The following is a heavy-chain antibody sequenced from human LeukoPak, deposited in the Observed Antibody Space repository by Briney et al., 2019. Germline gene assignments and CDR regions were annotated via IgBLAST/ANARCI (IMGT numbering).Heavy chain of an antibody. D-gene: IGHD5-12*01. CDR2: VNHSGTT. V-gene: IGHV4-34*01. CDR1: GGSFTDYY. Sequence: PSETLSLTCAVYGGSFTDYYWSWIRQTPGKELEWIGEVNHSGTTNYNPSLKSRVTISVDTSKNQFSLKVTSVTAADTALYYCARAYNGYDYPWGQGTLVTVSS. CDR3: ARAYNGYDYP. J-gene: IGHJ5*02.